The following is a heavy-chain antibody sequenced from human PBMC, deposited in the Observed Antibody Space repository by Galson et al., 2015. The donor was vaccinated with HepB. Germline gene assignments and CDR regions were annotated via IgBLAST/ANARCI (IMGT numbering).Heavy chain of an antibody. J-gene: IGHJ4*02. V-gene: IGHV3-11*01. Sequence: SLRLSCAASGFFFSDYYMTWIRQAPGKGLEWISYISSSVGTIYYADSVKGRFTISRDNAKNSLYLLMNSLTPEDTAVYYCARGGGRYFDWPPDYWGQGTLVTVSS. D-gene: IGHD3-9*01. CDR1: GFFFSDYY. CDR2: ISSSVGTI. CDR3: ARGGGRYFDWPPDY.